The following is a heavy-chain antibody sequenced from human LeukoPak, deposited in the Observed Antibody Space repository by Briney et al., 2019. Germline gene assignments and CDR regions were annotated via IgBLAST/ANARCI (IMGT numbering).Heavy chain of an antibody. CDR2: INQSGST. V-gene: IGHV4-34*01. D-gene: IGHD3-16*01. Sequence: SETLSLTCAVYSGSFSGYYWSWIRQPPGKGLEWIGEINQSGSTNYNPSLKSRVTISVDTSKNQFSLKLSSVTAADTAVYYCARRGDIWGRGTMVTVSS. CDR1: SGSFSGYY. J-gene: IGHJ3*02. CDR3: ARRGDI.